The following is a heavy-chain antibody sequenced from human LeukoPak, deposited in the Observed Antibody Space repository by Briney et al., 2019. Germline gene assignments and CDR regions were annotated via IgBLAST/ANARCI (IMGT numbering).Heavy chain of an antibody. CDR1: GASISSYF. J-gene: IGHJ6*02. V-gene: IGHV4-59*08. CDR2: IYHSGSP. D-gene: IGHD2-2*01. CDR3: ARVPYCSSTSCSRLYYYYGMDV. Sequence: SETLSLTCTVSGASISSYFWSWIRQPPGKGLEWIGYIYHSGSPNYNPSLKSRVTISLDTSKNRFSLNLTSVTAADTAVYYCARVPYCSSTSCSRLYYYYGMDVWGQGTTVTVSS.